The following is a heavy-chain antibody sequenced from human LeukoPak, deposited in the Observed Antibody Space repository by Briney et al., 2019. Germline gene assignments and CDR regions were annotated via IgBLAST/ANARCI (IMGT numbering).Heavy chain of an antibody. D-gene: IGHD3-10*01. CDR2: IWFDGSYT. J-gene: IGHJ4*02. CDR3: ARGLYYGSGSPIDY. V-gene: IGHV3-33*01. Sequence: GRSLRLSCAASGFTFNNYGVHWVRQAPGKGLEWVAAIWFDGSYTYYADSVKGRFTISRDNSKNTLYLQMNSLRAEDTAVYYCARGLYYGSGSPIDYWGQGTLVTVSS. CDR1: GFTFNNYG.